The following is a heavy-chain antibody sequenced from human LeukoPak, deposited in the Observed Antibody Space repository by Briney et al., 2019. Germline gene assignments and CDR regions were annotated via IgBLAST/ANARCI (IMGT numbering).Heavy chain of an antibody. Sequence: SETLSLTCTVSGGFFSTSYWSWIRQPPGKGLEWIGYISTSGSANYNPSLKSRVTISADTSKNQLSLNLSSVTAADSAVYYCARHAPGSRGDFDSWGQGTLVTVSA. CDR2: ISTSGSA. CDR1: GGFFSTSY. CDR3: ARHAPGSRGDFDS. D-gene: IGHD2/OR15-2a*01. V-gene: IGHV4-4*09. J-gene: IGHJ4*02.